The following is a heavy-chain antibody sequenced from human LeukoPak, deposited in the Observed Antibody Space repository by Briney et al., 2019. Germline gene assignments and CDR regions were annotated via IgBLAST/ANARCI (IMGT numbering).Heavy chain of an antibody. D-gene: IGHD2-2*01. CDR1: GGSFSGYY. CDR2: INHSGST. CDR3: ARVGYCSSTSCYGAFDI. V-gene: IGHV4-34*01. Sequence: SETLSLTCAVYGGSFSGYYWSWIRQPPGKGLEWIGEINHSGSTNYNPSLKGRVTISVDTSKNQFSLKLNSVTAADTAVYYCARVGYCSSTSCYGAFDIWGQGTMVTVSS. J-gene: IGHJ3*02.